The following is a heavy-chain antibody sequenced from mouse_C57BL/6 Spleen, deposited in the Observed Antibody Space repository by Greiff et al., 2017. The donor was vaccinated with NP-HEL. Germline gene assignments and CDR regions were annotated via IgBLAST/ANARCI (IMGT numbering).Heavy chain of an antibody. CDR2: IWGVGST. V-gene: IGHV2-6*01. Sequence: QVHVKQSGPGLVAPSQSLSITCTVSGFSLTSYGVDWVRQSPGKGLEWLGVIWGVGSTKYNSALKSRLSISKDNSKSQVFLKMNSLQTDDTAMYYCASDPLGGGFAYWGQGTLVTVSA. J-gene: IGHJ3*01. D-gene: IGHD4-1*01. CDR3: ASDPLGGGFAY. CDR1: GFSLTSYG.